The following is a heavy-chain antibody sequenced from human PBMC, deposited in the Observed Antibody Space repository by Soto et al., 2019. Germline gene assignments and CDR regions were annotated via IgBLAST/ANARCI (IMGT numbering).Heavy chain of an antibody. V-gene: IGHV3-23*01. CDR2: ISSSGRST. J-gene: IGHJ4*02. D-gene: IGHD3-22*01. Sequence: GGSLRLSCAASGFTFSSYAMNWVRQAPRKGLEWVSGISSSGRSTYYADYVKGRFTISRDNSKNTLYLQMNSLRAEDTAVYYCAKDKGSYYYDSSAYNYYSEYWGQGTLVTVSS. CDR1: GFTFSSYA. CDR3: AKDKGSYYYDSSAYNYYSEY.